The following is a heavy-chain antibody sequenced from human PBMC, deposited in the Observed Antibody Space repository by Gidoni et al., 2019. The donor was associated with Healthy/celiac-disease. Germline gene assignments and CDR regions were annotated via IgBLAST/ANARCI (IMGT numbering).Heavy chain of an antibody. Sequence: KKPGSSVKVSCKASGATFSSYAISWVRQAPGQGLEWMGGIIPIFGTANYAQKFQGRVTITADEPTSTAYMELSSLRSEDTAVYYCAREVPDDSSGPFDYWGQGTLVTVSS. D-gene: IGHD3-22*01. CDR3: AREVPDDSSGPFDY. CDR1: GATFSSYA. V-gene: IGHV1-69*01. J-gene: IGHJ4*02. CDR2: IIPIFGTA.